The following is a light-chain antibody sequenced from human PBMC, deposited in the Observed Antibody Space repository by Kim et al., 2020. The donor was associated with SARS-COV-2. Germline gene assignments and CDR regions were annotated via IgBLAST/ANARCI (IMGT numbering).Light chain of an antibody. CDR1: QSVSSY. CDR2: DAS. J-gene: IGKJ2*01. V-gene: IGKV3-11*01. CDR3: QQRSNWPMYT. Sequence: FSPGKRATLSCRASQSVSSYLAWYQQKPGQAPRLLIYDASNRATGIPARFSGSGSGTDFTLTISSLEPEDFAVYYCQQRSNWPMYTFGQGTKLEI.